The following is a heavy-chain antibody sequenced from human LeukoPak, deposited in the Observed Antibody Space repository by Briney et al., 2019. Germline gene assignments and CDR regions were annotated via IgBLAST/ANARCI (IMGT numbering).Heavy chain of an antibody. V-gene: IGHV3-48*03. J-gene: IGHJ5*02. CDR2: ISDSGKTR. CDR1: GFTFSSSE. CDR3: ARDYSGWSLDP. D-gene: IGHD5-12*01. Sequence: PGGSLRLSCAASGFTFSSSEMNWVRQAPGKGLEWVSYISDSGKTRYYADSVKGRFTISRDNAKNSLYQQMNSLRGEDTAVYYCARDYSGWSLDPWGQGTLVTVSS.